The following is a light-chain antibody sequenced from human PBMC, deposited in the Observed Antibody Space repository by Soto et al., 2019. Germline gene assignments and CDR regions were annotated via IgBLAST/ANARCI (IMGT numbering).Light chain of an antibody. V-gene: IGKV1-39*01. CDR2: AAS. Sequence: DIQITQSPSSLSAYVFDTVTLTCRASQSVDNYLKWYQQKPGKAPKRLIYAASSLQSGVPSRFSGSGSGTDFTLTISSLEPEDFAVYYCHQRQYWPPITFGQGTRLEIK. CDR1: QSVDNY. CDR3: HQRQYWPPIT. J-gene: IGKJ5*01.